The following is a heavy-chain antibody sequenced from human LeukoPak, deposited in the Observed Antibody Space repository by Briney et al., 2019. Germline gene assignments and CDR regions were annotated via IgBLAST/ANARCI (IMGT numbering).Heavy chain of an antibody. D-gene: IGHD2-15*01. CDR3: ARGCGGSAACYIIDY. CDR2: ISSSRSYI. J-gene: IGHJ4*02. Sequence: PGGSLRLSCAASGFTFSSYSMNWVRQAPGKGLEWVSSISSSRSYIYYADSVKGRFTISRDNSKNTLYLQMNSLRAEDTAVYYCARGCGGSAACYIIDYWGQGTLVTVSS. CDR1: GFTFSSYS. V-gene: IGHV3-21*01.